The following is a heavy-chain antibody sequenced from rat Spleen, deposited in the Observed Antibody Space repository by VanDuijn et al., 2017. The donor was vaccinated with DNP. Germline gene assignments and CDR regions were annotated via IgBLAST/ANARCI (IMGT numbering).Heavy chain of an antibody. V-gene: IGHV2-6*01. D-gene: IGHD1-6*01. CDR3: ARSEYYGYQRHYWSFDF. CDR1: GFSLTSYT. CDR2: MSSGGST. J-gene: IGHJ1*01. Sequence: QVQLKESGPGLVQPSQTLSLTCTVSGFSLTSYTVSWVRQPPGKGLEWIASMSSGGSTYYNSGLESRLSISRDTSKSQVFLKMNSLQTEDTAMYFCARSEYYGYQRHYWSFDFWGPGTMVTVSS.